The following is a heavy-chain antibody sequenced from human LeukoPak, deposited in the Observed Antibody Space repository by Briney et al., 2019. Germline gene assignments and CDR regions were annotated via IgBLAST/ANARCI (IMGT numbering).Heavy chain of an antibody. V-gene: IGHV3-23*01. CDR3: ASQKEDYYDSSGHR. CDR2: ISGSGGST. J-gene: IGHJ5*02. D-gene: IGHD3-22*01. CDR1: GFTFTRSA. Sequence: PGGSLRLSCAASGFTFTRSAMSWVRQAPGKGLEWVSAISGSGGSTYYADSVKGRFTISRDNSKNTLYLQMNSLGAEDTAVYYCASQKEDYYDSSGHRWGQGTLATVSS.